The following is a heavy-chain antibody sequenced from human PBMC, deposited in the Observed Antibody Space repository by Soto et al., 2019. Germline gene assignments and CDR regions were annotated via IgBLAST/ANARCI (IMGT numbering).Heavy chain of an antibody. CDR1: GGTFSSYT. J-gene: IGHJ6*03. CDR2: IIPILGIA. CDR3: AREAGTLQYPVGYYYYMDV. D-gene: IGHD4-4*01. V-gene: IGHV1-69*08. Sequence: QVQLVQSGAEVKKPGSSVKVSCKASGGTFSSYTISWVRQAPGQGLEWMRRIIPILGIANYAQKFQGRVTITADKSTSTAYMELSSLRSEDTAVYYCAREAGTLQYPVGYYYYMDVWGKGTTVTVSS.